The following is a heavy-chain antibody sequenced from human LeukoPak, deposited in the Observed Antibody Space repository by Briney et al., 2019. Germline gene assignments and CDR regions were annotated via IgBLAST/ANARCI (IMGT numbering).Heavy chain of an antibody. Sequence: ASVKVSCKASGYTFTSYDINWVRQATGQGLEWMGRMNPNSGNTGYAQKFQGRVTMTRDTSISTAYMELSRLRSDDTAVYYCAREQWGQGFDPWGQGTLVTVSS. J-gene: IGHJ5*02. CDR2: MNPNSGNT. V-gene: IGHV1-8*01. CDR1: GYTFTSYD. D-gene: IGHD6-19*01. CDR3: AREQWGQGFDP.